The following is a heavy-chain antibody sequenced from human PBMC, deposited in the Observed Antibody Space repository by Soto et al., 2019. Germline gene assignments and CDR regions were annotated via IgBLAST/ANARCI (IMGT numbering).Heavy chain of an antibody. Sequence: GGSLRLSCAASGFTFSSYGMHWVRQAPGKGLEWVAVISYDGSNKYYADSVKGRFTISRDNSKNTLYLQMNSLRAEDTAVYYCAKDEGDIVVVPAAIVDYWGQGTLVTVSS. J-gene: IGHJ4*02. CDR1: GFTFSSYG. D-gene: IGHD2-2*01. CDR2: ISYDGSNK. CDR3: AKDEGDIVVVPAAIVDY. V-gene: IGHV3-30*18.